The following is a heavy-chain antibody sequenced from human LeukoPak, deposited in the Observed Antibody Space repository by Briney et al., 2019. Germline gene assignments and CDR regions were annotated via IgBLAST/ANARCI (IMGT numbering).Heavy chain of an antibody. CDR2: INPSGGST. V-gene: IGHV1-46*01. CDR1: GYTFTSYY. CDR3: ARDSLDRRWLQY. J-gene: IGHJ4*02. Sequence: ASVKVSCKASGYTFTSYYIHWVRQAPGQGLEWMGIINPSGGSTSYAQKFQGRVTMTRDTSTSTVYMELSSLRSEDTAVYYCARDSLDRRWLQYWGQGTLVTVSS. D-gene: IGHD5-24*01.